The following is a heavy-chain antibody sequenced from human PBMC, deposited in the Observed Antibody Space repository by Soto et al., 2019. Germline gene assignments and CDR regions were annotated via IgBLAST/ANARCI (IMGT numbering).Heavy chain of an antibody. CDR3: ARKVAGPNWFDP. Sequence: PVGSLRLSCTASEFTFRNYAMSWVRQAPGKGLEWVSAIGASSYTNYADSVKGRFTISRDNAKNSLYLQMNSLRAEDTAVYYCARKVAGPNWFDPWGQGTLVTVSS. V-gene: IGHV3-21*01. CDR2: IGASSYT. CDR1: EFTFRNYA. D-gene: IGHD6-13*01. J-gene: IGHJ5*02.